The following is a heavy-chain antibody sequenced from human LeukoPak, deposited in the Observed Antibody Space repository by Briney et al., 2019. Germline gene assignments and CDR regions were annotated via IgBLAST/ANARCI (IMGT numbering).Heavy chain of an antibody. D-gene: IGHD2-21*02. CDR3: ARGEVVTASLPDYFYYYMDV. CDR2: ISYDGSNK. J-gene: IGHJ6*03. CDR1: GFTFSSYG. Sequence: TGGSLRLSCAASGFTFSSYGMHWVRQAPGKGLEWVAVISYDGSNKYYADSVKGRFTISRDNAKNSLFLQMNSLRAEDTAVYYCARGEVVTASLPDYFYYYMDVWGKGTTVTISS. V-gene: IGHV3-30*03.